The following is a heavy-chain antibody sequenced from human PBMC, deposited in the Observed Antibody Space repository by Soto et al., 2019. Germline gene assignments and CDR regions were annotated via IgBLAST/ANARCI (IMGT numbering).Heavy chain of an antibody. CDR1: GFSFNSYG. J-gene: IGHJ5*01. V-gene: IGHV3-30*18. D-gene: IGHD2-21*02. CDR3: GKNSRHIVVLTTFLDS. Sequence: QAQLVASGGGVVQPGGSLRLSCAASGFSFNSYGMHWVRQAPGKGLEWVAFISYDGSRTYYADSVKGRFTISRDGSTKTLFLEMNSLRNEDSGVYYCGKNSRHIVVLTTFLDSWGQGDLVTVSS. CDR2: ISYDGSRT.